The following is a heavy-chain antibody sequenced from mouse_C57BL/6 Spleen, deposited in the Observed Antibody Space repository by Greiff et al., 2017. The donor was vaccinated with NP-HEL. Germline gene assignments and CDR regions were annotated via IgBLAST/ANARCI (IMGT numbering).Heavy chain of an antibody. CDR1: GFSLTSYG. J-gene: IGHJ4*01. D-gene: IGHD3-2*02. CDR2: IWSGGST. CDR3: ARNQGSREGNYAMDY. V-gene: IGHV2-2*01. Sequence: VKLQESGPGLVQPSQSLSITCTVSGFSLTSYGVHWVRQSPGKGLAWLGVIWSGGSTDYNAAFISRLSISKDNSKSQVFFKMNSLQADDTAIYYCARNQGSREGNYAMDYWGQGTSVTVSS.